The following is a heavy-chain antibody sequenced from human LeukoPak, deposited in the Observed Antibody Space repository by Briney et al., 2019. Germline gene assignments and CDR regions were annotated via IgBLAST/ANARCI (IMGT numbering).Heavy chain of an antibody. D-gene: IGHD3-22*01. CDR1: GYTFTGYY. J-gene: IGHJ4*02. V-gene: IGHV1-2*02. Sequence: ASVKVSCKASGYTFTGYYMHWVRQAPGQGLEWMGWINPNSGGTNYAQKFQGRVTMTRDTSTSTAYMELRSLRSDDTAVYYCARETYYYDSSDYWGQGTLVTVSS. CDR2: INPNSGGT. CDR3: ARETYYYDSSDY.